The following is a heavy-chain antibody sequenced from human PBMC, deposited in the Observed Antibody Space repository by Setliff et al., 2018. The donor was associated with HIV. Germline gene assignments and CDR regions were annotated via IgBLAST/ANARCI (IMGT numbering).Heavy chain of an antibody. CDR1: GYSISSGFY. V-gene: IGHV4-38-2*02. D-gene: IGHD3-16*01. CDR3: ARRTIWGDAFDV. Sequence: SETLSLTCNVSGYSISSGFYWGRIRQPPGKGLEWIGNIFHSGNTDYNPSLKSRVTMSVETSENRFSLRLNSVSAADTAVYYCARRTIWGDAFDVWGQGTMVTVSS. CDR2: IFHSGNT. J-gene: IGHJ3*01.